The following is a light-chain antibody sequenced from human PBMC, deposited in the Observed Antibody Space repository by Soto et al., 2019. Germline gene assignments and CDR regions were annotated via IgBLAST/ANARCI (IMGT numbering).Light chain of an antibody. Sequence: DIVLTQSTLSLPVTPGEPASISCRSSQSLLDINGNTYLDWYLQKPGQSPQLLIYLASNLASGVPDRFSGSGSGTDFTLKSSRVEAEDVGVYYCMQGLRIPKTFGQGTKVEIK. J-gene: IGKJ1*01. CDR2: LAS. V-gene: IGKV2-28*01. CDR3: MQGLRIPKT. CDR1: QSLLDINGNTY.